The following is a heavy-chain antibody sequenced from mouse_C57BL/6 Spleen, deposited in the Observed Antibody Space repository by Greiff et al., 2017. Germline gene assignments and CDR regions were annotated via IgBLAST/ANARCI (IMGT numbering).Heavy chain of an antibody. Sequence: VHVKQSGAELVRPASSVKMSCKTSGYTFTSYGINWVKQRPGQGLEWIGYIYIGNGYTEYNEKFTGKATLTSDTSYSTAYMQLSSLTSEESAIYVCARDPVYYGNHYAMDYWGQGTLVTVSA. CDR3: ARDPVYYGNHYAMDY. V-gene: IGHV1-58*01. J-gene: IGHJ4*01. D-gene: IGHD2-1*01. CDR2: IYIGNGYT. CDR1: GYTFTSYG.